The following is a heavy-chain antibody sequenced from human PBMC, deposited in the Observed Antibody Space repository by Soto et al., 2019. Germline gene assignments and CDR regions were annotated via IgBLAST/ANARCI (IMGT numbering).Heavy chain of an antibody. D-gene: IGHD5-12*01. J-gene: IGHJ5*02. Sequence: GGSLRLSCVTSAFSLTSCSMSWVRQTPGKGLEWVSALSRSGGATYYADSVKGRFTISRDTSTNTLYLQMSNLRAEDTAIYYCAKGDMATIRNSFDPWGQGTLVTVSS. V-gene: IGHV3-23*01. CDR2: LSRSGGAT. CDR3: AKGDMATIRNSFDP. CDR1: AFSLTSCS.